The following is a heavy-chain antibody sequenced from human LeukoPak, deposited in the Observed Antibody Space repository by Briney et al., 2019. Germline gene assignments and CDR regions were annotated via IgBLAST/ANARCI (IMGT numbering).Heavy chain of an antibody. J-gene: IGHJ5*02. V-gene: IGHV4-39*07. CDR2: IYYSGST. CDR3: ARDATGIAAAGTKGWFDP. Sequence: PSETLSPTCTVSGGSISSSSYYWGWIRQPPGKGLEWIGSIYYSGSTYYNPSLKSRVTISVDTSKNQFSLKLSSVTAADTAVYYCARDATGIAAAGTKGWFDPWGQGTLVTVSS. D-gene: IGHD6-13*01. CDR1: GGSISSSSYY.